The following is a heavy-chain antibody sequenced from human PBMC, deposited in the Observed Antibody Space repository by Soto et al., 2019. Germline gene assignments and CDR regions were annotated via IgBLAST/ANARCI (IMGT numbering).Heavy chain of an antibody. Sequence: QVQLVQSGAEVRKPGSSGKFSCKASGGTFSRYAVSWVRQAPGQGLEWMGGIIPMFGTANYAQKFKGRVTITADESTSTAYMELRSLRSEDTALYYCARGWGHDTSDYYYAYWGQGTLITVSS. J-gene: IGHJ4*02. CDR1: GGTFSRYA. V-gene: IGHV1-69*01. CDR2: IIPMFGTA. D-gene: IGHD3-22*01. CDR3: ARGWGHDTSDYYYAY.